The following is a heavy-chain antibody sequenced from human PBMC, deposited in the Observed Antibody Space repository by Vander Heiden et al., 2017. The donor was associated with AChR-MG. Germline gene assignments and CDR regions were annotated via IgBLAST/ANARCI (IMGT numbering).Heavy chain of an antibody. CDR2: ISGSGGST. Sequence: WVSAISGSGGSTYYADSVKGRFTISRDNSKNTLYLQMNSLRAEDTAVYYCAKDRVYGDYGSLIDWFDPWGQGTLVTVSS. CDR3: AKDRVYGDYGSLIDWFDP. D-gene: IGHD4-17*01. V-gene: IGHV3-23*01. J-gene: IGHJ5*02.